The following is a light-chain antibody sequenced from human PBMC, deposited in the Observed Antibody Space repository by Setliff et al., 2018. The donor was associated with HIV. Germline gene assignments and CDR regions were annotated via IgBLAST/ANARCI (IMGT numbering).Light chain of an antibody. CDR3: SSYTTNTYV. J-gene: IGLJ1*01. V-gene: IGLV2-14*01. CDR1: SSDVGGYNY. Sequence: QSVLAQPASVSGSPGQSITISCTGTSSDVGGYNYVSRYQQHPGKAPKLIIYEVSYRPLGLSNRFSGSKSGNTASLTISGLQADDEADYYCSSYTTNTYVFGTGTKVTVL. CDR2: EVS.